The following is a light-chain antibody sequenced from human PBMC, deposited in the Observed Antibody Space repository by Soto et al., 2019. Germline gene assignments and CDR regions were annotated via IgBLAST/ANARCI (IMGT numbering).Light chain of an antibody. CDR1: NNDVGAYNY. Sequence: SVLTQPASVSGSPGQSITISCTGTNNDVGAYNYVSWYQQHPGKAPKTMVYDVSHRPSGVSNRFSGSKSGNTASLTISGLQAEDEADYYCSSYTRSNTVVFGGGTKLTVL. J-gene: IGLJ3*02. V-gene: IGLV2-14*03. CDR2: DVS. CDR3: SSYTRSNTVV.